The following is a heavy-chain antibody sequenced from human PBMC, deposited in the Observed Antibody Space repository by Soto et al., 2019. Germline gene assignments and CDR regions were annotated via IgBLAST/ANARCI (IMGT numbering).Heavy chain of an antibody. D-gene: IGHD6-13*01. CDR3: AKGSNCGVGYYFDY. J-gene: IGHJ4*02. V-gene: IGHV3-23*01. Sequence: WGYLGVYCATSGFTFSNYVMCWVGQAPGKGLDWVSSITDSCRSTYYADSVKGRFTISRDNSKNTLSLQVNSLRAEDTAVYYCAKGSNCGVGYYFDYWGQGAMVTVSS. CDR1: GFTFSNYV. CDR2: ITDSCRST.